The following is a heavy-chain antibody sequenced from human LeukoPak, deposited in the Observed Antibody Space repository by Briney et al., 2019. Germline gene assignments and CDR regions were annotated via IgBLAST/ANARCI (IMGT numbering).Heavy chain of an antibody. CDR1: GYSISSGYY. J-gene: IGHJ4*02. V-gene: IGHV4-38-2*02. CDR2: IYHSGST. Sequence: SETLSLTCTVSGYSISSGYYWGWIRQPPGKGLEWIGSIYHSGSTYYNPSLKSRVTISVDTSKNQFSLKLSSVTAAGTAVYYCARSAVVVVAAKRGYFDYWGQGTLVTVSS. CDR3: ARSAVVVVAAKRGYFDY. D-gene: IGHD2-15*01.